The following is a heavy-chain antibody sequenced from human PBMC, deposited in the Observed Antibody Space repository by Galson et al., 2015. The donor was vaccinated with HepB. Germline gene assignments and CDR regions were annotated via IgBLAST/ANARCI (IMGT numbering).Heavy chain of an antibody. CDR3: ARTRPPAPGATCRGDCHLPLSDH. D-gene: IGHD2-21*02. CDR1: GYTFANYG. V-gene: IGHV1-18*01. J-gene: IGHJ4*02. CDR2: ISIFSGRV. Sequence: SVKVSCKASGYTFANYGISWVRQTPGQGLEWMGWISIFSGRVYFAQTFQARVNMTRDKSTNTAHMHLTNLRSDDTAMYFCARTRPPAPGATCRGDCHLPLSDHGGQGTLSTVSS.